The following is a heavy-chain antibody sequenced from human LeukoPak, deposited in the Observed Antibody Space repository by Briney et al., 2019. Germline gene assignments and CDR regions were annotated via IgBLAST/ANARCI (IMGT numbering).Heavy chain of an antibody. CDR3: ARLLNRAFDF. CDR2: IYYSGST. Sequence: SETLSLTCTVSGGSISSYYWSWIRQPPGKGLEWIGSIYYSGSTYYNPSLKSRVTISVDTSKNQFSLKLSSVTAADTAVYYCARLLNRAFDFWGQGTLVTVSS. V-gene: IGHV4-59*12. D-gene: IGHD2/OR15-2a*01. CDR1: GGSISSYY. J-gene: IGHJ4*02.